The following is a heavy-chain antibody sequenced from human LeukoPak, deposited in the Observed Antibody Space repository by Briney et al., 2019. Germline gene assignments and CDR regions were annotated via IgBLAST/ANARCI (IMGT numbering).Heavy chain of an antibody. CDR3: AKDTGAYVLLWFGPFDP. J-gene: IGHJ5*02. CDR1: GFTFSSYG. Sequence: GGSLRLSCAASGFTFSSYGMHWVRQAPGKGLEWVSAISGSGGSTYYADSVKGRFTISRDNSKNTLYLQMNSLRAEDTAVYYCAKDTGAYVLLWFGPFDPWGQGTLVTVSS. V-gene: IGHV3-23*01. CDR2: ISGSGGST. D-gene: IGHD3-10*01.